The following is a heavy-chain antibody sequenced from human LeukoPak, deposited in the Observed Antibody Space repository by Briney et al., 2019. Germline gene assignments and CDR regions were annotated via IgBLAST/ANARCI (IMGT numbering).Heavy chain of an antibody. CDR1: GYSFTGYN. J-gene: IGHJ6*03. D-gene: IGHD6-13*01. CDR2: INPHSGGT. Sequence: ASVKVPCKASGYSFTGYNIHWVRQAPGQGLEWMGRINPHSGGTRFAQKFQDRITMTIDKSDNTVYMELNSVTSGDTAVYFCARSGNLIAASVTEDYYYYMDVWGKGITVTVSS. V-gene: IGHV1-2*06. CDR3: ARSGNLIAASVTEDYYYYMDV.